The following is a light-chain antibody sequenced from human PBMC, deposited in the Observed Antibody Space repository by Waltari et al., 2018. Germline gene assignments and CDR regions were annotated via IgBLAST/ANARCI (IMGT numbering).Light chain of an antibody. V-gene: IGLV2-23*02. CDR1: SNDVGGYNL. J-gene: IGLJ2*01. Sequence: QSALTQPASVSGSPGQSISISCTGTSNDVGGYNLVSWYQQHPGKAPKLIIYEVTKRPSGVSKRFSGSKSGNTASLTISGLQAEDEADYYCCSYAGSSTFERVFGGGTKLTVL. CDR3: CSYAGSSTFERV. CDR2: EVT.